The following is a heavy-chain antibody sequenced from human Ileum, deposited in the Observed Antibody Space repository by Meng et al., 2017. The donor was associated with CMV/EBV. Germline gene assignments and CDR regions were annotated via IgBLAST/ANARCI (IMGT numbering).Heavy chain of an antibody. CDR3: SSLGDY. Sequence: QVQLVVSGGGVVQPGGSLRLSCAVSGLTFGSYGMHGVRRAPGKGLEWVAFVRSDGSNKYYADSVKGRFTISRDNSENTLFLQMNSLRADDTAVYYCSSLGDYWGQGTLVTVSS. D-gene: IGHD3-16*01. V-gene: IGHV3-30*02. CDR2: VRSDGSNK. CDR1: GLTFGSYG. J-gene: IGHJ4*02.